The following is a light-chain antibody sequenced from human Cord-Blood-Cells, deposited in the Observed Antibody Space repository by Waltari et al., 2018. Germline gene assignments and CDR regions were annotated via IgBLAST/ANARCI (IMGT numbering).Light chain of an antibody. CDR2: LGS. J-gene: IGKJ1*01. CDR3: MQALQTPRT. V-gene: IGKV2-28*01. Sequence: DIVMTQSPLSLPVPPGEPASISCRSSQSLLHSNGYNYLDWYLQKPGQSPQLLIYLGSNRASRVPDRFSGSGSGTDFTLKISRVEAEDVGVYYCMQALQTPRTFGQGTKVEIK. CDR1: QSLLHSNGYNY.